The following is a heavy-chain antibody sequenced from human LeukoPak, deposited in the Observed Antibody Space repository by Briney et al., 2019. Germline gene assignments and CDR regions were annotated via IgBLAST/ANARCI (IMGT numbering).Heavy chain of an antibody. Sequence: ASVKVSCKASGYTLDIYGIAWVRQAPGQGLEWMGWIATYNGKTDYAQNPQGRVTMTTDLSTGTAYMELRSLRSDDTAVYYCARVYNSYYYYMDVRGKGTPVTVSS. CDR1: GYTLDIYG. J-gene: IGHJ6*03. CDR2: IATYNGKT. V-gene: IGHV1-18*01. CDR3: ARVYNSYYYYMDV. D-gene: IGHD1-14*01.